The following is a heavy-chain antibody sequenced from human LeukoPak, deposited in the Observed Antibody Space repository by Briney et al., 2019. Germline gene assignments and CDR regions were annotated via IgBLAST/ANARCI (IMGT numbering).Heavy chain of an antibody. CDR2: IYYSGST. CDR3: ARTDLGYCSSTSCYRSVFVY. CDR1: GGSISSGGYY. V-gene: IGHV4-31*03. D-gene: IGHD2-2*02. J-gene: IGHJ4*02. Sequence: SETLSLTCTVSGGSISSGGYYWSWIRQHPGKGLEWIGYIYYSGSTYYNPSLKSRVTISVVTSKNQFSLKLSSVTAADTAVYYCARTDLGYCSSTSCYRSVFVYWGQGTLVTVSS.